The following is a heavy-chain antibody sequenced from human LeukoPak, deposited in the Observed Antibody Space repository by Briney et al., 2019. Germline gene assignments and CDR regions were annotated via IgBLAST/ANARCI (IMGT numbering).Heavy chain of an antibody. Sequence: PGGSLRLSCTVSGFTVSSNSMSWVRQAPGKGLEWVLFIYSGGNTHKSDSVKGRFTLSRDNSKNTLYLQMNTLRAEDTAVYYCANSRGESIAAAAWGQGTLVTVSS. D-gene: IGHD6-13*01. J-gene: IGHJ4*02. CDR1: GFTVSSNS. CDR2: IYSGGNT. CDR3: ANSRGESIAAAA. V-gene: IGHV3-53*01.